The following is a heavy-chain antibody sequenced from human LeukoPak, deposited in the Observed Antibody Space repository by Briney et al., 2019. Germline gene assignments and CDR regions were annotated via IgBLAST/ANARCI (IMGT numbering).Heavy chain of an antibody. CDR2: INPSGGST. V-gene: IGHV1-46*01. J-gene: IGHJ4*02. CDR1: GYTFTSYY. D-gene: IGHD6-13*01. Sequence: ASVKVSCKASGYTFTSYYMYWVRQAPGQELEWMGMINPSGGSTTYAQKFQGRVTMTRDTSTSTVYMELSSLRSEDTAVYYCARDVGSSSWYFDYWGQGTLVTVSS. CDR3: ARDVGSSSWYFDY.